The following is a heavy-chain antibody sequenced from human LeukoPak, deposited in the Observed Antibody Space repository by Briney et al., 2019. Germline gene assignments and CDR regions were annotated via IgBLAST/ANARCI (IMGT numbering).Heavy chain of an antibody. D-gene: IGHD1-26*01. CDR3: ARDQEYSGSYHRYFDF. V-gene: IGHV4-59*01. J-gene: IGHJ4*02. Sequence: PSETLSLTCTVSGGSLSSYYWSWIRQPPGKGLEWIGYIYSRGLTRGSTNYNPSLKSRVTLSVDTSKNQFSLKLSSVTAADTAVYYCARDQEYSGSYHRYFDFWGQGALVTVSS. CDR2: IYSRGLTRGST. CDR1: GGSLSSYY.